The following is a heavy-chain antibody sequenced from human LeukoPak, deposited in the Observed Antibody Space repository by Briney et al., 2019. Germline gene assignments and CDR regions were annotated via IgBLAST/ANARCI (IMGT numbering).Heavy chain of an antibody. V-gene: IGHV3-53*01. Sequence: GGSLRLSCAASGFTVSSNYMSWVRQAPGQGLEWVSVIYSGGSTYYADSVKGRFTISRDNSKNTLYLQMNSLRAEDTAVYYCARDGFSSGYPYDAFDIWGQRTMVTVSS. CDR1: GFTVSSNY. CDR3: ARDGFSSGYPYDAFDI. CDR2: IYSGGST. J-gene: IGHJ3*02. D-gene: IGHD3-22*01.